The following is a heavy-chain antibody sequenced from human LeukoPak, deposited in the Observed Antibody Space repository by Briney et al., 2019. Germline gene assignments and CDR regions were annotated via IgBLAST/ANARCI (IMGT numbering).Heavy chain of an antibody. D-gene: IGHD5-18*01. V-gene: IGHV3-33*01. CDR3: ARPSRGYSYGRTGLDN. J-gene: IGHJ4*02. CDR2: IWYDGSNK. Sequence: GGSLRLSCAASGFTFSSYGMHWVRQAPGMGLEWVAVIWYDGSNKYYADSVKGRFTISRDNSKNTLYLQMNSLRAEDTAVYYCARPSRGYSYGRTGLDNWGQGTLVTVSS. CDR1: GFTFSSYG.